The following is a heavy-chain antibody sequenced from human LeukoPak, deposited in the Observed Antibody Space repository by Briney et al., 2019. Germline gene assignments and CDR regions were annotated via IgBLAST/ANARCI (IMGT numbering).Heavy chain of an antibody. CDR3: ARHSWGYRIAVAASNWFDP. V-gene: IGHV4-39*01. CDR1: GGSISSSSYY. CDR2: IYYSGST. J-gene: IGHJ5*02. Sequence: SETLSLTCTVSGGSISSSSYYWGWIRQPPGKGLEWIGSIYYSGSTYYNPSLKSRVTISVDTSKNQFSLKLSSVTAADTAVYYCARHSWGYRIAVAASNWFDPWGQGTLVTVSS. D-gene: IGHD6-19*01.